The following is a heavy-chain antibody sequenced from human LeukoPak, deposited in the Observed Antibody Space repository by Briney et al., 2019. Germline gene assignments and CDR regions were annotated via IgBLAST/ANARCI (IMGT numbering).Heavy chain of an antibody. CDR1: GFTFSSYA. J-gene: IGHJ4*02. D-gene: IGHD6-19*01. CDR3: AKSIAVAGTNFDY. V-gene: IGHV3-23*01. CDR2: ISGSGGST. Sequence: GGSLRLSCAASGFTFSSYAMSWVRQAPGKGLEWVSTISGSGGSTYYADSVKGRFTISRDNSKNTLYLQMNSLRAEDTVVHYCAKSIAVAGTNFDYWGQGTLVTVSS.